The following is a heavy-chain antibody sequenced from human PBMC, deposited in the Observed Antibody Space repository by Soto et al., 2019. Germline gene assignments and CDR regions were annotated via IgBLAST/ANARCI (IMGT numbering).Heavy chain of an antibody. Sequence: QLVESGGGLVQPGGSLRLSCAASGLTFSIYSMNWVRQAPGKGLEWVSYLSGSSTTIYYADSVKGRFTISRDNAKDSLYLHMDSLRADDTAVYDCAAGTDAFDIWGQGTMVTVSS. CDR2: LSGSSTTI. J-gene: IGHJ3*02. CDR1: GLTFSIYS. V-gene: IGHV3-48*01. CDR3: AAGTDAFDI. D-gene: IGHD6-13*01.